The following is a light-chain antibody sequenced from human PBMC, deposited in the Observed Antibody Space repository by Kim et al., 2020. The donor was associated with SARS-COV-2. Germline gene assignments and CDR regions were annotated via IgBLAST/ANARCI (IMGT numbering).Light chain of an antibody. V-gene: IGKV1-16*01. J-gene: IGKJ1*01. CDR2: AAS. CDR1: QGIANS. CDR3: QQYNTYSWT. Sequence: ESVGDTVTITCRASQGIANSLAWFQQKHGKAPKSLIYAASTLQSGVTSRFSGTGSRTYFTLPITSLQPEDSATYYCQQYNTYSWTFGQGTKVDIK.